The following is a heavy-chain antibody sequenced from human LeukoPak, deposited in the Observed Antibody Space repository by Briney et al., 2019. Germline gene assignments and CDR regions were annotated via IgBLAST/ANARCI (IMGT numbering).Heavy chain of an antibody. D-gene: IGHD3-10*01. Sequence: SETLSLTCTVSGGSISSYYWSWIRQPAGKGLEWIGRIYTSGSTNYNPSLKSRVTMSVDTSKNQFSLKLSSVTAADTAVYYCARDKREASRITYMDVWGKGTTVTVSS. CDR2: IYTSGST. CDR1: GGSISSYY. V-gene: IGHV4-4*07. J-gene: IGHJ6*03. CDR3: ARDKREASRITYMDV.